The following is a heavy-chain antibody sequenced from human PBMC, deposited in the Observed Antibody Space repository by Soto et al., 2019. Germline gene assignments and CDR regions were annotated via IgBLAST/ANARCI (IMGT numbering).Heavy chain of an antibody. V-gene: IGHV1-3*01. Sequence: GASVKVTCEASGYTFASYAMHWVRQAPGQRLEWMGWINAGNGNTKYSQKFQGRVTITRDTSASTAYMELSSLRSEDTAVYYCARDRCSGGSCYSGRGAFDIWGQGTMVTVSS. D-gene: IGHD2-15*01. CDR2: INAGNGNT. J-gene: IGHJ3*02. CDR1: GYTFASYA. CDR3: ARDRCSGGSCYSGRGAFDI.